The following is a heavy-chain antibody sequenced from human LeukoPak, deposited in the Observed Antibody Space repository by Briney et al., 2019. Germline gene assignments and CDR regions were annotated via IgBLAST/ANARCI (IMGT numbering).Heavy chain of an antibody. Sequence: GRSLRLSCAASGFTFSSFAMHWVRQAPGKGLEWVAVMSSDGRKENYADSVKGRFTISRDNSKSTLFLQMTSLRAEDTAVYYCAKTNGYYSDWGQGTLVTVSS. V-gene: IGHV3-30*07. CDR1: GFTFSSFA. D-gene: IGHD3-22*01. CDR3: AKTNGYYSD. CDR2: MSSDGRKE. J-gene: IGHJ4*02.